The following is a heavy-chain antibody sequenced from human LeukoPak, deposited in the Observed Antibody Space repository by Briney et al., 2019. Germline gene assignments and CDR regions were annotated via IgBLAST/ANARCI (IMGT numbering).Heavy chain of an antibody. CDR2: ISSSSSTI. CDR3: ARAPVAASYYFDY. D-gene: IGHD6-19*01. Sequence: GGSLRLSCAASGFTISSNHMSWVRQAPGKGLEWVSYISSSSSTIYYADSVKGRFTISRDNAKNSLYLQINSLRDEDTAVYYCARAPVAASYYFDYWGQGTLVTVSS. J-gene: IGHJ4*02. CDR1: GFTISSNH. V-gene: IGHV3-48*02.